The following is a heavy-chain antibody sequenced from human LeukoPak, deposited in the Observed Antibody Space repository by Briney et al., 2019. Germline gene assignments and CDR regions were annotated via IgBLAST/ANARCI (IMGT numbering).Heavy chain of an antibody. CDR1: GFTFSSYA. CDR2: ISGSGGRT. Sequence: GGSLRLSCAASGFTFSSYAMSWVRQAPGKGLEWVSAISGSGGRTYYADSVKGRFTISRDNSKNTLYLQMNSLRAEDTAVYYCAKKHRGVVVTTYPDYWGQGTLVTVSS. J-gene: IGHJ4*02. D-gene: IGHD3-22*01. CDR3: AKKHRGVVVTTYPDY. V-gene: IGHV3-23*01.